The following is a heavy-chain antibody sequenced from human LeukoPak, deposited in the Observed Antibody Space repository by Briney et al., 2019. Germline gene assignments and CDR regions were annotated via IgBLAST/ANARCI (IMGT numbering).Heavy chain of an antibody. CDR2: IYYSGST. CDR3: ARLLGYCSSTSCYPDY. CDR1: GGSISSTSYY. V-gene: IGHV4-39*01. Sequence: SETLSLTCTVSGGSISSTSYYWGWIRQPPGKGLEWIGSIYYSGSTYYNPSLKSRVTISVDTSKNQFSLKLSSVTAADTAVYYCARLLGYCSSTSCYPDYWGQGTLVTVSS. J-gene: IGHJ4*02. D-gene: IGHD2-2*01.